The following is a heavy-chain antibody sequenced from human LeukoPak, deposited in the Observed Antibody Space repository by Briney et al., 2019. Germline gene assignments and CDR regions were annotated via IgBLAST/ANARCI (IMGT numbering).Heavy chain of an antibody. CDR3: AKVLPMRMLVKYYFDY. D-gene: IGHD2-15*01. Sequence: GGSLRLSCAASGITLSSYGMHWVRQAPGKGLEWMAFIPYDGSKEYYADSVKGRFIISRDNSKKTLYLQINSLRAEDTAVYYCAKVLPMRMLVKYYFDYWGQGTLVTVSS. CDR2: IPYDGSKE. V-gene: IGHV3-30*02. CDR1: GITLSSYG. J-gene: IGHJ4*02.